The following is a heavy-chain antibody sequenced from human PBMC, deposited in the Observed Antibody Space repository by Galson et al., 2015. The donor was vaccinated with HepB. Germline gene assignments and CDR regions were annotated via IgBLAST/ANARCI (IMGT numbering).Heavy chain of an antibody. CDR2: ISSNGGST. CDR1: GFTFSSYA. J-gene: IGHJ6*02. D-gene: IGHD5-18*01. V-gene: IGHV3-64D*06. Sequence: LRLSCAASGFTFSSYAMHWVRQAPGKGLEYVSAISSNGGSTYYADSVKGRFTISRDNSKNTLYLQMSSLRAEDTAVYYCVKDLDTAMYIFYYGMDVRGQGTTVTVSS. CDR3: VKDLDTAMYIFYYGMDV.